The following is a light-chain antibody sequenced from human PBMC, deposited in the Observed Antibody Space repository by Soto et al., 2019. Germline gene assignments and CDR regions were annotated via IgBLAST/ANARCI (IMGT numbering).Light chain of an antibody. CDR1: QSVSDN. Sequence: IVLTQSPATLSVSLGERATLSCRAGQSVSDNLAWYQQKPGQGPRLLVYRASTRTLGIPARFGGSESGTEFTLTISSLQSEDFAVYYCQQYNSWPITFGQGTRLEIK. CDR3: QQYNSWPIT. CDR2: RAS. J-gene: IGKJ5*01. V-gene: IGKV3-15*01.